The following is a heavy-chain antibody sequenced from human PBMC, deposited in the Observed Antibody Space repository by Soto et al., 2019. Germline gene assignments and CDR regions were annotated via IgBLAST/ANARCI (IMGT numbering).Heavy chain of an antibody. Sequence: GASVKVSCKASGCTFTSYGISWVRQAPGQGLEWMGWISAYNGNTNYAQKLQGRVTMTTDTSTSTAYMELRSLRSDDTAVYYCARTNPFTYYDFWSGYSGAFDIWGQGTMVTVSS. D-gene: IGHD3-3*01. J-gene: IGHJ3*02. CDR2: ISAYNGNT. CDR3: ARTNPFTYYDFWSGYSGAFDI. CDR1: GCTFTSYG. V-gene: IGHV1-18*04.